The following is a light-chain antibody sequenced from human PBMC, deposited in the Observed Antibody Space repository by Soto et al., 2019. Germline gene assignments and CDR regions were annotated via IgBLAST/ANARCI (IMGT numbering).Light chain of an antibody. CDR2: GAS. CDR3: QQYGSSPRT. J-gene: IGKJ1*01. V-gene: IGKV3-20*01. CDR1: QSVRSDY. Sequence: EIVLTQSPGTLSLSPGERATLSCRASQSVRSDYLAWYQQKPGQAPRLHIYGASTRATGIPDRFTGSRSGTDFTLTSSRLEPEDFAVYYCQQYGSSPRTFGQGTKVDIK.